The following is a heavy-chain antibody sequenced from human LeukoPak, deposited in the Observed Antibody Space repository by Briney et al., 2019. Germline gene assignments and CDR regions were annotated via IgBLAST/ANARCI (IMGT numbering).Heavy chain of an antibody. V-gene: IGHV3-23*01. Sequence: GGSLRLSCAASGFTFSSYAMGWVRQAPGKGLEWVSAISGSGGSTYYADSVKGRFTISRDNSKNTLYLQMNSLRAEDTAVYYCAKSGIVVVPAAIPFDYWGQGTLVTVSS. CDR1: GFTFSSYA. CDR3: AKSGIVVVPAAIPFDY. CDR2: ISGSGGST. D-gene: IGHD2-2*02. J-gene: IGHJ4*02.